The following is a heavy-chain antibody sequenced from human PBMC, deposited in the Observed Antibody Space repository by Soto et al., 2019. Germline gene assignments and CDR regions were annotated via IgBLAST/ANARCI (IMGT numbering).Heavy chain of an antibody. CDR1: GFSFSSYW. D-gene: IGHD5-12*01. CDR2: ISNDGTRT. V-gene: IGHV3-74*01. CDR3: ARAGGRGFSGYDFES. Sequence: PGGSLRLSCEASGFSFSSYWIHWVRQAPGKGLMWVSRISNDGTRTDYVDSAKGRFTVTRDNANNTVYLQMNSLRGEDTAIYYCARAGGRGFSGYDFESWGQGTLVTVSS. J-gene: IGHJ5*01.